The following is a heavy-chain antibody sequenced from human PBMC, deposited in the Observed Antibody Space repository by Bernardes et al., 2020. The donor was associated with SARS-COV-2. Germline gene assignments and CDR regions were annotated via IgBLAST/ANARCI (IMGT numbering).Heavy chain of an antibody. CDR2: IYSGGST. CDR3: VGGVGVNSGYDYGGDY. D-gene: IGHD5-12*01. V-gene: IGHV3-66*02. CDR1: GFTVSWND. Sequence: GGSLRLFCAASGFTVSWNDMSWVPRAPGKGREWVSGIYSGGSTYYADHVKGRFTISRDNSKNTLYLQMNSLRADDTTVYYCVGGVGVNSGYDYGGDYWGQGTLVTVSS. J-gene: IGHJ4*02.